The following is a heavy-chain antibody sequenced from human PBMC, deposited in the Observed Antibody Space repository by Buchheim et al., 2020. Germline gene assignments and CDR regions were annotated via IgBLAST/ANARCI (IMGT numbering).Heavy chain of an antibody. CDR3: ARGAAAGMRSLYYFDY. D-gene: IGHD6-13*01. CDR2: ISYDGSNK. J-gene: IGHJ4*02. CDR1: GFTFSSYG. Sequence: VQLLESGGGVVQPGRSLRLSCAASGFTFSSYGMHWVRQAPGKGLEWVAVISYDGSNKYYADSVKGRFTIPRDNSKNTLYLQMNSLRAEDTAVYYCARGAAAGMRSLYYFDYWGQGTL. V-gene: IGHV3-30*03.